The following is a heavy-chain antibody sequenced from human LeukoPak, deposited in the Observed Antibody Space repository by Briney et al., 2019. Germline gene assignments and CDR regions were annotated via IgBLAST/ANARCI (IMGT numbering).Heavy chain of an antibody. CDR1: GFTFSSYA. CDR3: ARGRRYPGIAVAGTYYFDY. CDR2: ISSSSSYI. V-gene: IGHV3-21*01. Sequence: GGSLRLSCAASGFTFSSYAMSWVRQALGKGLEWVSSISSSSSYIYYADSVKGRFTISRDNAKNSLYLQMNSLRAEDTAVYYCARGRRYPGIAVAGTYYFDYWGQGTLVTVSS. D-gene: IGHD6-19*01. J-gene: IGHJ4*02.